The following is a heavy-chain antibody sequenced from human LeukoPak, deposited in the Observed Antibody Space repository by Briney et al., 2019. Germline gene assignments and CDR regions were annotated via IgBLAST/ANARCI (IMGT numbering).Heavy chain of an antibody. CDR2: INRDGSTT. J-gene: IGHJ4*02. D-gene: IGHD3-10*01. Sequence: PGGSLRLSCAASGFTFSNYWVRWVRQAPGKGLVWVSRINRDGSTTNYADSVKGRFTVSRDNAKNTLNLQMNSMGAEDTAVYYCARDKKSGESSEIDYWGQGTLVTVSS. V-gene: IGHV3-74*01. CDR3: ARDKKSGESSEIDY. CDR1: GFTFSNYW.